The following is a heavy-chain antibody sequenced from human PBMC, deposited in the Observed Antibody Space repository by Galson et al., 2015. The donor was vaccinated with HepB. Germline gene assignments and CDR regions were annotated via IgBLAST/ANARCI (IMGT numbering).Heavy chain of an antibody. D-gene: IGHD6-19*01. V-gene: IGHV2-70*11. CDR1: GFSLSTSGMC. Sequence: PALVKPTQTLTLTCTFSGFSLSTSGMCVSWIRQPPGKALEWLARIDWDDDKYYSTSLKTRLTISKDTSKNQVVLTMTNMDPVDTATYYCARASIAVAGTGYYYGMDVWGQGTTVTVSS. CDR3: ARASIAVAGTGYYYGMDV. J-gene: IGHJ6*02. CDR2: IDWDDDK.